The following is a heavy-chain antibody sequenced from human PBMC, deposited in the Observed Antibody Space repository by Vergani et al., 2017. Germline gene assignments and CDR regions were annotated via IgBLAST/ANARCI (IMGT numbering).Heavy chain of an antibody. V-gene: IGHV1-69*04. J-gene: IGHJ5*02. CDR3: ARTRKYDSSGYYIMGWFDP. Sequence: QVQLVQFGAEVKKPGSSVKVSCKASGGTFSSYAISWVRQAPGQGLEWMGRIIPILGIANYAQKFQGRVTITADKSTSTAYMELSSLRSEDTAVYYCARTRKYDSSGYYIMGWFDPWGQGTLVTVSS. D-gene: IGHD3-22*01. CDR2: IIPILGIA. CDR1: GGTFSSYA.